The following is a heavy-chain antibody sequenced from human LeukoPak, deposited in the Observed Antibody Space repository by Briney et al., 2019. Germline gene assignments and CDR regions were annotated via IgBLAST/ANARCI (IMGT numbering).Heavy chain of an antibody. Sequence: SVKVSCKASGGTFSSYAISWVRQAPGQGLEWMGGIIPIFGAANYAQKFQGRVTITADKSTSTAYMELSSLRSEDTAVYYCARTPYCSGGSCYSGYFDYWGQGTLVTVSS. V-gene: IGHV1-69*06. D-gene: IGHD2-15*01. CDR2: IIPIFGAA. CDR3: ARTPYCSGGSCYSGYFDY. J-gene: IGHJ4*02. CDR1: GGTFSSYA.